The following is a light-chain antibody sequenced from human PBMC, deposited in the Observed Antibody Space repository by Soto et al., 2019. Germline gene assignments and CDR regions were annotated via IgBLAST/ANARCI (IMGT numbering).Light chain of an antibody. J-gene: IGLJ2*01. CDR3: SSYTSSSALDVV. Sequence: QSALTHPASVAGSPGQSITISCTGTSSDVGGYKYVSWYQQYPGKAPKLMIHDVSNRPSGVSNRFSGSKSGNTASLTISGLQAEDEADYYCSSYTSSSALDVVFGGGTK. CDR2: DVS. CDR1: SSDVGGYKY. V-gene: IGLV2-14*01.